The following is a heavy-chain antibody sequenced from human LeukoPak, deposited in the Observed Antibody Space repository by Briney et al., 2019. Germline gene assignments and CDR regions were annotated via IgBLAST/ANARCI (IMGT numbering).Heavy chain of an antibody. CDR2: VRFDGDEK. J-gene: IGHJ5*02. Sequence: GRSLRLSCAASGFTFSYYGMHWVRQAPGKGLEWVAFVRFDGDEKFYSQSVKGRFTISKDTSRNTLYLQMKSLRLEDTAVYYCAKDLMRDRWFGESWGQGTLVTVSS. CDR3: AKDLMRDRWFGES. CDR1: GFTFSYYG. D-gene: IGHD3-10*01. V-gene: IGHV3-30*02.